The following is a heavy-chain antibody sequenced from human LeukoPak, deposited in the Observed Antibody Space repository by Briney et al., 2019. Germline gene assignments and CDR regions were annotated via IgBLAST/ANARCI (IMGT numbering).Heavy chain of an antibody. J-gene: IGHJ5*02. CDR3: ARGPPEYCSGGSCYSGRNWFDP. D-gene: IGHD2-15*01. CDR2: INPSGGA. Sequence: ASVKVSCKASGYTFTDYYMHWVRQAPGQGLEWMGWINPSGGADYAQKFQGRVTMTRDTSISTAYMTLSRLRFDDTAVYYCARGPPEYCSGGSCYSGRNWFDPWGQGTLVTVSS. CDR1: GYTFTDYY. V-gene: IGHV1-2*02.